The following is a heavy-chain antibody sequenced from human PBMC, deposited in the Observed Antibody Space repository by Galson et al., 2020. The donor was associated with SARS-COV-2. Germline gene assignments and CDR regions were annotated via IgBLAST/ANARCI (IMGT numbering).Heavy chain of an antibody. CDR3: ATTAVVVGAIGWFDP. D-gene: IGHD2-15*01. V-gene: IGHV1-24*01. J-gene: IGHJ5*02. CDR2: FDPEDGEK. CDR1: GYPLTELS. Sequence: GESLKIPLKISGYPLTELSIHRVRQAPGKGLEWVGGFDPEDGEKIYAQKFQGRVTMHEETSPDTAYLELSSLRSQDTAVYYCATTAVVVGAIGWFDPGGQGSLVTVSS.